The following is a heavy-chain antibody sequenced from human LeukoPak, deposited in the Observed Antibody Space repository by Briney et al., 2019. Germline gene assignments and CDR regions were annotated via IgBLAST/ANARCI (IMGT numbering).Heavy chain of an antibody. Sequence: GGSLRLSCAASGFRFTDYSMSWVRQAPGKGLEWVAGLGRSGEYKYYADSVKGRFTISRDNSKDTVSLQMNSLRAEGSAIYFCVKDRPCETCMPMDAWGQGTTVTVSS. CDR3: VKDRPCETCMPMDA. D-gene: IGHD2-2*01. J-gene: IGHJ6*02. V-gene: IGHV3-23*01. CDR2: LGRSGEYK. CDR1: GFRFTDYS.